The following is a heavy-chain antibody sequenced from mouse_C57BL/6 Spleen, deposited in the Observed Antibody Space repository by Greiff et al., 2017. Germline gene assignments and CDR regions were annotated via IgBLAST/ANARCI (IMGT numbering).Heavy chain of an antibody. J-gene: IGHJ3*01. CDR3: ARKGDYYGAGFAD. CDR1: GYTFTTYP. CDR2: FHPYNDDT. D-gene: IGHD1-1*01. Sequence: QVQLQQSGAELVKPGASVKMSCKASGYTFTTYPIEWMKQNHGKSLEWIGNFHPYNDDTKYNEKFKGKATLTVVKSSSTVYLELSRLTSDDYAVYYGARKGDYYGAGFADWGQGTLVTVSA. V-gene: IGHV1-47*01.